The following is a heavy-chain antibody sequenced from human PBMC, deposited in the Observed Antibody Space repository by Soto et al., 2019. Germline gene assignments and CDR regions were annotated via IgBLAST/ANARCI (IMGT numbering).Heavy chain of an antibody. J-gene: IGHJ5*02. CDR2: ISYSGST. Sequence: SETLSLTCTVSGGSINSANYYWSWIRQPPGKGLEWIGYISYSGSTSYSPSLKSRVTISLDTSKKQFSLELTSVTAADTAVYYCAREGVPSLTTVTAPGFDPWSQGTLVTVSS. D-gene: IGHD4-17*01. CDR1: GGSINSANYY. V-gene: IGHV4-30-4*01. CDR3: AREGVPSLTTVTAPGFDP.